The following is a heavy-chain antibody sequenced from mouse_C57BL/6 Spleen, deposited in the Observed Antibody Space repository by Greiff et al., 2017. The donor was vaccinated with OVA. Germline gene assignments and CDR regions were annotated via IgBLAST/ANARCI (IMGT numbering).Heavy chain of an antibody. D-gene: IGHD1-1*02. CDR3: AARDYGPYYAMDY. V-gene: IGHV1-7*01. CDR1: GYTFTSYW. CDR2: INPSYGYT. Sequence: QVQLQQSGAELAKPGASVKLSCKASGYTFTSYWMHWVKQRPGQGLEWIGYINPSYGYTKYNQKFKDKATLTADKSSSTAYMQLNSLTYEDSAVYYCAARDYGPYYAMDYWGQGTSVTVSS. J-gene: IGHJ4*01.